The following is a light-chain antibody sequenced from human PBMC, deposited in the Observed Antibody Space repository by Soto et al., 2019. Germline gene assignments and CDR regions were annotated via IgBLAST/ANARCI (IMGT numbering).Light chain of an antibody. V-gene: IGKV1-17*01. J-gene: IGKJ1*01. Sequence: DLQMTQFPSSLSASVGDRVTITCRASQGIRNDLAWYQQKPGKAPKRLTYAASSLQSGVPSRFSGSGSGTEFTLAISSLQTEDFATFYCLQHSTYPLTFGQGTKVEIK. CDR2: AAS. CDR3: LQHSTYPLT. CDR1: QGIRND.